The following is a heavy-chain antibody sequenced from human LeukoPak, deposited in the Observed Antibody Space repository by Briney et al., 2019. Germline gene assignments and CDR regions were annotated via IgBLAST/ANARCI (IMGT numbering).Heavy chain of an antibody. CDR3: AKAYGSGSYFPTDY. D-gene: IGHD3-10*01. CDR2: ISWNSGSI. CDR1: GFTFDEYG. Sequence: GGSLRLSCAASGFTFDEYGIHWVRQAPGKGLEWVSGISWNSGSIGYADSVKGRFTNSRDNAKNSLYLQMNSLRAEDTAVYYCAKAYGSGSYFPTDYWGQGTLVTVSS. V-gene: IGHV3-9*01. J-gene: IGHJ4*02.